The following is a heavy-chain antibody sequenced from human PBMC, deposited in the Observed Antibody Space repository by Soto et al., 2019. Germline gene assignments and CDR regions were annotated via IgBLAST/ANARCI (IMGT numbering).Heavy chain of an antibody. J-gene: IGHJ4*02. Sequence: QVQLVQSESEVEKPGASVKVSCKTSGFTFGDYGITWVRQAPGQGLEWMGWISGHNGFTNYAQKLQEGGIMTTDTSTTTAYMELRSLTSDDTAIYYCARDLGVQPGGCGRCSMAYWGQGTLVTVSS. V-gene: IGHV1-18*01. CDR2: ISGHNGFT. CDR1: GFTFGDYG. D-gene: IGHD6-19*01. CDR3: ARDLGVQPGGCGRCSMAY.